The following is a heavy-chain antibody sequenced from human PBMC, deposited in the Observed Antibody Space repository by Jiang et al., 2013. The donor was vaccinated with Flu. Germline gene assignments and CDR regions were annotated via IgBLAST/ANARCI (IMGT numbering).Heavy chain of an antibody. CDR3: ARVGGSGRPLDY. CDR1: GDSVSSYSAT. D-gene: IGHD3-3*01. Sequence: QTLSLTCVISGDSVSSYSATWTWIRQSPSRGLEWLGRTYYRSKWYNDYAVSVKSRITINPDTSKNQFSLQLNSVTPEDTAVYYCARVGGSGRPLDYWGQGTLVTVSS. J-gene: IGHJ4*02. V-gene: IGHV6-1*01. CDR2: TYYRSKWYN.